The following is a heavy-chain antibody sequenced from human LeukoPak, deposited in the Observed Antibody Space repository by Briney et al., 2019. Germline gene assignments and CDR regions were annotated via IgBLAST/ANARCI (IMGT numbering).Heavy chain of an antibody. Sequence: PGGSLRLSCAASGFTFSSYSMNWVRQAPGKGLEWVSYISSSSSTIYYADSAKGRFTISRDNAKNSLYLQMNSLRDEDTAVYYCASNYDSSGYSTFDYWGQGTLVTVSS. D-gene: IGHD3-22*01. CDR3: ASNYDSSGYSTFDY. CDR1: GFTFSSYS. CDR2: ISSSSSTI. J-gene: IGHJ4*02. V-gene: IGHV3-48*02.